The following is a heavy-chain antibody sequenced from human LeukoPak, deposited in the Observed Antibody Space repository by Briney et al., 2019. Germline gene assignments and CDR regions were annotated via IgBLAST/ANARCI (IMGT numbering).Heavy chain of an antibody. CDR2: VNCNTGGT. CDR3: ARVEATYYYDTAQST. Sequence: ASVKVSCKASGYTFTAYYIHWVRQAPGQGLEWMGWVNCNTGGTNYARRFQGRVTMTRDTSINTAYMEVNRLTPDDTGVYYCARVEATYYYDTAQSTWGQGTLVAVSS. CDR1: GYTFTAYY. J-gene: IGHJ5*02. V-gene: IGHV1-2*02. D-gene: IGHD3-22*01.